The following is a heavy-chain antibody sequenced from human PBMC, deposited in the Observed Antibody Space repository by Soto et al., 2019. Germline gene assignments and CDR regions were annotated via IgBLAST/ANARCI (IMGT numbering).Heavy chain of an antibody. CDR2: ISYDGSNK. Sequence: QVQLVESGGGVVQPGRSLRLSCAASGFTFSSYGRHWVRQAPGKGLEWVAVISYDGSNKYYADSVKGRFTISRDNSKNTLYLQMNSLRAEDTAVYYCAKQDYDSSGYGVYFDYWGQGTLVTVSS. D-gene: IGHD3-22*01. CDR3: AKQDYDSSGYGVYFDY. CDR1: GFTFSSYG. J-gene: IGHJ4*02. V-gene: IGHV3-30*18.